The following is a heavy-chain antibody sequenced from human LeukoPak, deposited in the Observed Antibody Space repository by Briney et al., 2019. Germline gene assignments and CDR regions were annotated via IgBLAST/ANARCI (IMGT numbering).Heavy chain of an antibody. J-gene: IGHJ2*01. CDR3: ARVHGGNSFRWYFDL. V-gene: IGHV4-30-2*01. D-gene: IGHD2-21*02. CDR2: IYHSGST. Sequence: PSETLSLTCSVSGGSISSGGYYWSWIRQHPGKGLEWIGYIYHSGSTYYNPSLKSRVTISVDRSKNQFSLKLSSVTAADTAVYYCARVHGGNSFRWYFDLWGRGTLVTVSS. CDR1: GGSISSGGYY.